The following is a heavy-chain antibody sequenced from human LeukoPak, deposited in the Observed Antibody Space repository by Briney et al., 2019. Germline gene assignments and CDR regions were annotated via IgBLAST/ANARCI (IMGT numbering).Heavy chain of an antibody. CDR1: GGTFISYA. V-gene: IGHV1-69*13. D-gene: IGHD6-13*01. CDR2: IIPIFGTA. CDR3: ARAQYSSSWPPPYYYYGMDV. Sequence: GASVKVSCKASGGTFISYAISWVRQAPGQGLEWMGGIIPIFGTANYAQKFQGRVTITADESTSTAYMELSSLRSEDTAVYYCARAQYSSSWPPPYYYYGMDVWGQGTTVTVSS. J-gene: IGHJ6*02.